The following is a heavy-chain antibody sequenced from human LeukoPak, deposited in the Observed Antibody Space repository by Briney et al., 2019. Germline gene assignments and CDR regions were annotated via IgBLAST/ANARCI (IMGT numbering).Heavy chain of an antibody. CDR2: ISAYNGNT. CDR3: ARNFDWLLENNWFDP. J-gene: IGHJ5*02. CDR1: GYTFTSYG. V-gene: IGHV1-18*04. Sequence: GASVKVSCKASGYTFTSYGISWVRQAPGQGLEWMGWISAYNGNTNYAQKFQGRVTMTTDTSTSTAYMELRSLRSDDTAVYYCARNFDWLLENNWFDPWGQGTLVTVSS. D-gene: IGHD3-9*01.